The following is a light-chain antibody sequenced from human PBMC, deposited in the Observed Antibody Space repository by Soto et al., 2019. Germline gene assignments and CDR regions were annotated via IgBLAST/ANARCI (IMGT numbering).Light chain of an antibody. CDR2: GAS. Sequence: DIQMTQSPSSLSASVGDRVTITCRASESISTWLAWYQQKPGKAPKLLIYGASSLESGVPPRFSGDGSGTDFTLTISCLQSEDFATYYCQNFDSAPQTFGQGSKVDI. V-gene: IGKV1-5*03. CDR3: QNFDSAPQT. J-gene: IGKJ1*01. CDR1: ESISTW.